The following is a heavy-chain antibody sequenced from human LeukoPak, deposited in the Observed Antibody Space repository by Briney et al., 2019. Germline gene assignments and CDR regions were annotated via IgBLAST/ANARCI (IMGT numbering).Heavy chain of an antibody. J-gene: IGHJ4*02. V-gene: IGHV3-74*01. CDR2: INSDGSST. Sequence: GGSLRLSCAASGFTFSSYWMHWVRQAPGKGLVWVSRINSDGSSTSYADSVKGRFTISRDNAKNTLYLQMNSLRAEDTAVYYCARANRDYCGNPAWVDYWRQGTLVTVSS. CDR1: GFTFSSYW. D-gene: IGHD4-23*01. CDR3: ARANRDYCGNPAWVDY.